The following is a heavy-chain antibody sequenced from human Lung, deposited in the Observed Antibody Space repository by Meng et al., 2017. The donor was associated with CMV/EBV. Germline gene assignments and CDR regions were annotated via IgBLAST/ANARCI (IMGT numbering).Heavy chain of an antibody. D-gene: IGHD6-19*01. CDR3: ARESSGWYRADY. CDR2: IYYTGRT. V-gene: IGHV4-39*07. Sequence: SXTXSLXCTVSGGSVSHSGYYWGWIRQPPGKGLEWIATIYYTGRTYYNPSLKSRVTISVDTSKNQFSLKVNSVTAADTAVYYCARESSGWYRADYWGQGTLVTVSS. CDR1: GGSVSHSGYY. J-gene: IGHJ4*02.